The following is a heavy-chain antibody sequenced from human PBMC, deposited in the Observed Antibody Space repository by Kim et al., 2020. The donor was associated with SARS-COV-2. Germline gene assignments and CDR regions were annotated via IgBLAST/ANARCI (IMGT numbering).Heavy chain of an antibody. J-gene: IGHJ4*02. V-gene: IGHV3-30-3*01. Sequence: GASLRLSCPASGFTFSSYAMHWVRQAPGKGLEWVAVISYDGSDKHNADSVKGRFTISRDNSKNTLYLQMNSLRAEDTAVYYCARDYGGNSADYYFDYWGQGTLVTVSS. CDR3: ARDYGGNSADYYFDY. D-gene: IGHD2-21*02. CDR2: ISYDGSDK. CDR1: GFTFSSYA.